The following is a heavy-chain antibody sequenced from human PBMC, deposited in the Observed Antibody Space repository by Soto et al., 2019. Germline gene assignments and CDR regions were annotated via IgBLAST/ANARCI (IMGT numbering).Heavy chain of an antibody. CDR2: IDSSSTAI. Sequence: GGSLRLSCAASGFKFSSYNMNWVRQAPGKGLEWISYIDSSSTAIFYADSVKGRFTISRDNARNSLYLQMNSLRAEDTALYYCARDFISSTWPFFDCWGQGIPVTFSS. D-gene: IGHD6-6*01. CDR3: ARDFISSTWPFFDC. J-gene: IGHJ4*02. CDR1: GFKFSSYN. V-gene: IGHV3-48*01.